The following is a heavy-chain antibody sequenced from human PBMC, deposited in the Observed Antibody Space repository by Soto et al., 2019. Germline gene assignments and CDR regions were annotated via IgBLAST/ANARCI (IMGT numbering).Heavy chain of an antibody. J-gene: IGHJ4*01. Sequence: ASVKVSCKASGYTFTSYGISWVRQAPGQGLEWMGWISAYNGNTNYAQKLQGRVTMTTDTSTSTAYMELRSLRSDDTAVYYCAGGPPITYYYDSSGYYPFDYWGHGTLVTVSS. D-gene: IGHD3-22*01. CDR3: AGGPPITYYYDSSGYYPFDY. CDR1: GYTFTSYG. CDR2: ISAYNGNT. V-gene: IGHV1-18*01.